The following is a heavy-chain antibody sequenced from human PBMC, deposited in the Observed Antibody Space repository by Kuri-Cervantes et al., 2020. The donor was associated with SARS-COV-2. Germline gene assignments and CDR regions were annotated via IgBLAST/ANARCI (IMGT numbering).Heavy chain of an antibody. CDR1: GCTFTSYD. CDR3: ARDLGAFDI. J-gene: IGHJ3*02. V-gene: IGHV1-2*02. Sequence: ASVKVSCKASGCTFTSYDINWVRQAAGQGLEWMGWINPNSGGTNYAQKFQGRVTMTRDTSISTAYMELSRLRSDDTAVYYCARDLGAFDIWGQGTMVTVSS. CDR2: INPNSGGT.